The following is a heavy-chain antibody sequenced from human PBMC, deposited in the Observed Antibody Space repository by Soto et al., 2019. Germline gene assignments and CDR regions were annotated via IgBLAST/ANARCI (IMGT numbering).Heavy chain of an antibody. J-gene: IGHJ5*02. Sequence: VKVSCKASGVTFSSYAISWVRQAPGQGLEWMGGIIPIFGTANYAQKFQGRVTITADESTSTAYMELSSLRSEDTAVYYCARDSFPYYHNSTGYGEAFDPWGQGTVVTVSS. D-gene: IGHD3-22*01. CDR3: ARDSFPYYHNSTGYGEAFDP. CDR2: IIPIFGTA. CDR1: GVTFSSYA. V-gene: IGHV1-69*13.